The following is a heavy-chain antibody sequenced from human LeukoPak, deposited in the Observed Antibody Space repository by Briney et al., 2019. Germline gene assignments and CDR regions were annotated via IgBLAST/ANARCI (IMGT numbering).Heavy chain of an antibody. CDR3: ARRKSKVIVGAESD. V-gene: IGHV1-69*13. J-gene: IGHJ4*02. CDR2: IIPIFGTA. Sequence: ASVKVSCKASGGTFSSYAISWVRQAPGQGLEWMGGIIPIFGTANYAQKFQGRVTITADESTSTAYMELSSLRSEDTAVYYCARRKSKVIVGAESDWGQGTLVTVSS. CDR1: GGTFSSYA. D-gene: IGHD1-26*01.